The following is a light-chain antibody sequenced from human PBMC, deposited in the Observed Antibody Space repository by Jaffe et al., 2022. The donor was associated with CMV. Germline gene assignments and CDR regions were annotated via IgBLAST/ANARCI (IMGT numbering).Light chain of an antibody. CDR2: ANT. V-gene: IGLV1-40*01. CDR3: QSFDGSLGATEV. Sequence: QSVLTQPPSVSGAPGQRVTISCTGTRSNIGAGHDVHWYQQLPGTAPKVLIYANTHRPSGVSDRFSGSRSGTSASLAITGLQAEDEADYYCQSFDGSLGATEVFGTGTKVTVL. CDR1: RSNIGAGHD. J-gene: IGLJ1*01.